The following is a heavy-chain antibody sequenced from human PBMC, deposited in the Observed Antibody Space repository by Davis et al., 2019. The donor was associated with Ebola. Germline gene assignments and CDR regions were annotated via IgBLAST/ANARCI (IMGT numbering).Heavy chain of an antibody. V-gene: IGHV1-8*02. D-gene: IGHD5-12*01. CDR2: ISPYSGNT. CDR1: GHTFPTYG. Sequence: ASVKVSCKTSGHTFPTYGFNWLRQAPGHGLEWMGWISPYSGNTDYAQKFQGRVIMTRDTSTTTAYMELNSLRSEDTAIYYCARRRSSRTATITYFDYWGQGTLVTVSS. J-gene: IGHJ4*02. CDR3: ARRRSSRTATITYFDY.